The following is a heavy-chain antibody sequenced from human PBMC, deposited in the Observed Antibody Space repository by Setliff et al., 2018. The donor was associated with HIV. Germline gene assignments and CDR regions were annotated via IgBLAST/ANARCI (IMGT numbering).Heavy chain of an antibody. D-gene: IGHD2-15*01. J-gene: IGHJ3*01. V-gene: IGHV4-4*07. Sequence: PSETLSLTCTVSGGSISRYYWSWIRQSAGKGLQWIGDIYTSGRTNYNPSLKSRVTISRDNAKNSLYLQMNSLSAEDTAVYYCARLGHCYGGGCNFDTFDVWGQGTMVTVSS. CDR3: ARLGHCYGGGCNFDTFDV. CDR1: GGSISRYY. CDR2: IYTSGRT.